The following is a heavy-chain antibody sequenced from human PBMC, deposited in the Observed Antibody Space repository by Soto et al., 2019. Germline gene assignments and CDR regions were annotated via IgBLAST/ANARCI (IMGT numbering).Heavy chain of an antibody. D-gene: IGHD5-18*01. V-gene: IGHV1-18*01. CDR1: GYTFTSYG. CDR2: ISAYNGNT. CDR3: AREVALVNTAMAHGGWFDP. J-gene: IGHJ5*02. Sequence: QVQLVQSGAEVKKPGASVKVSCKASGYTFTSYGISWVRQAPGQGLEWMGWISAYNGNTNYAQKLQGRVTMTTDTSTSTAYMELRSLRSDDTAVYYCAREVALVNTAMAHGGWFDPWGQGTLVTVSS.